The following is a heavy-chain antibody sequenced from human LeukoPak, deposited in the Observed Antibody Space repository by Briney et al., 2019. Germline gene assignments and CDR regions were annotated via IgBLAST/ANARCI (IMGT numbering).Heavy chain of an antibody. CDR3: ARGGTYNAGWPYFDS. J-gene: IGHJ4*02. CDR2: IYYSGSS. Sequence: SETLSLTCTVSGGAISNYYWSWIRQPPGKGLEWIGYIYYSGSSNYNPSLRSRLTISVDTSKNQFSLKLSSVTAAGTAVYYCARGGTYNAGWPYFDSWGQGTLVTVSS. D-gene: IGHD1-14*01. V-gene: IGHV4-59*01. CDR1: GGAISNYY.